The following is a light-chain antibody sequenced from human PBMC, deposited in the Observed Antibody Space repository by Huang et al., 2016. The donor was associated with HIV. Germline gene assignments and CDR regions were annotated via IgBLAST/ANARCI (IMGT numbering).Light chain of an antibody. CDR2: GAS. V-gene: IGKV3-15*01. CDR1: QSISSN. CDR3: QHFQGFT. J-gene: IGKJ3*01. Sequence: EIVMTQSPATLSVSPGERATLSCRASQSISSNLAWYQQKPGQAPRLLIHGASTRATGIPARFFGSGSGTDVTLTISSLQSEDFAVYYCQHFQGFTFGPGTKVDI.